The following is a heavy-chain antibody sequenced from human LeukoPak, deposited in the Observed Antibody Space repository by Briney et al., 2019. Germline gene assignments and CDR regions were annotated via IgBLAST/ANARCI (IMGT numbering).Heavy chain of an antibody. V-gene: IGHV4-34*01. D-gene: IGHD3-3*01. CDR2: SNQSGST. CDR1: GGSFNDYY. Sequence: SETLSLTCAVYGGSFNDYYWTWIRQPPGKGLEWIGESNQSGSTNYNPSPKSRVTISVETSKNQFSLKLSSVTAADPAVYYCAVLRFPDADYWGQGTLVTVSS. CDR3: AVLRFPDADY. J-gene: IGHJ4*02.